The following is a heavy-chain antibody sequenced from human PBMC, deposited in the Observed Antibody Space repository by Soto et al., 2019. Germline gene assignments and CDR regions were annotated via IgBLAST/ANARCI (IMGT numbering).Heavy chain of an antibody. CDR1: GYTFSSYV. J-gene: IGHJ4*02. Sequence: QVQLVQSGVEVQKPGASVKVSCKASGYTFSSYVINWLRQAPGQGLEWTGWISPYNGNTNYGQNLQGRVTMTTDTSTSIVDMELRSLRSDDTAVYYCAREGGVWGSFRYFDYWGQGTLVTVSP. V-gene: IGHV1-18*04. CDR2: ISPYNGNT. CDR3: AREGGVWGSFRYFDY. D-gene: IGHD3-16*02.